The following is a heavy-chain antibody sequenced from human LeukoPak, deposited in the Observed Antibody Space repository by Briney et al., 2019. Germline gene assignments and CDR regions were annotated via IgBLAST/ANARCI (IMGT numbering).Heavy chain of an antibody. CDR3: ARDQDLGYFDY. J-gene: IGHJ4*02. CDR1: GITFSNSW. CDR2: IKEDGSEK. Sequence: GGSLRLSCAASGITFSNSWMCWFRQAPGKGLEWVANIKEDGSEKYYVNSVKGRFTISRDNAKNSLYLQMNSLRAEDTAVYYCARDQDLGYFDYWGQGTLVTVSS. V-gene: IGHV3-7*01. D-gene: IGHD3-16*01.